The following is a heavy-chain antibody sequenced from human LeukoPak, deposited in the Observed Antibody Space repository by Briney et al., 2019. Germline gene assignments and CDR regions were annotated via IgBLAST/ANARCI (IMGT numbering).Heavy chain of an antibody. V-gene: IGHV4-39*01. CDR2: IYHGGTT. Sequence: SETLSLTCTVSGGSITGTTEYWGWIRQPPGKGPEWLGSIYHGGTTFYNPSLQSRVTISLDKSKNQFSLRLSSVTAADTALYFCARHVGYCSTTRCYSFDYWGREAWSPSPQ. CDR3: ARHVGYCSTTRCYSFDY. J-gene: IGHJ4*02. D-gene: IGHD2-2*01. CDR1: GGSITGTTEY.